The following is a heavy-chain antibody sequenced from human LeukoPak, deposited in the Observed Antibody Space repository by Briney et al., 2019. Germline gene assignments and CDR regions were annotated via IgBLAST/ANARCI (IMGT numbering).Heavy chain of an antibody. Sequence: SETLSLTCTVSGGSISSGDYYWSWIRQPPGKGLEWIGYIYYSGSTYYNPSLKSRVTISVDTSKSQFSLKLSSVTAADTAVYYCAREGTTVTWYYYYYMDVWGKGTTVTVSS. V-gene: IGHV4-30-4*08. D-gene: IGHD4-11*01. CDR3: AREGTTVTWYYYYYMDV. CDR2: IYYSGST. CDR1: GGSISSGDYY. J-gene: IGHJ6*03.